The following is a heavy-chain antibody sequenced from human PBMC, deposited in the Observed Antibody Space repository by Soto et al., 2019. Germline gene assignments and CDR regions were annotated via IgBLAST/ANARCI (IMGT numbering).Heavy chain of an antibody. Sequence: PVGSLRLSCGASGFIFSKYSMNWVRQAPGKGLEWLSYISSNSVTIYYADSVRGRFTIFRDNAKNSLYLQMNSLRDEDTAVYYCAREDILGTGSFDYWGQGALVTVSS. CDR1: GFIFSKYS. CDR3: AREDILGTGSFDY. J-gene: IGHJ4*02. V-gene: IGHV3-48*02. D-gene: IGHD1-1*01. CDR2: ISSNSVTI.